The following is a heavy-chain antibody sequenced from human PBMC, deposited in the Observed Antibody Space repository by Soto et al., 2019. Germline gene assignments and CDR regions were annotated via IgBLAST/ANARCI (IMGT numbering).Heavy chain of an antibody. D-gene: IGHD2-21*02. J-gene: IGHJ3*02. CDR1: GGTFSSYA. CDR2: IIPIFGTA. CDR3: ARGGYGGNSDAFDI. Sequence: SVKVSCKASGGTFSSYAISWVRQAPGQGLEWMGGIIPIFGTANYAQKFQGRVTITADESTSTAYMELSSLRSEDTAVYYCARGGYGGNSDAFDIWGQGTMVTVSS. V-gene: IGHV1-69*13.